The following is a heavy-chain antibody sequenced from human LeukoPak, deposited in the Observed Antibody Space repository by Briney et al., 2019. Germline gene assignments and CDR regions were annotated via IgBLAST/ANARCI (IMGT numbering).Heavy chain of an antibody. Sequence: SETLSLTCAVYGGSFSGYYWSWIRQPPGKGLEWIGEINHSGSTNYNPSLKSRVTISVDTSMNQFSLKLSSVTAADTAVYYCARAPLPRSWFDPWGQGTLVTVSS. CDR1: GGSFSGYY. V-gene: IGHV4-34*01. J-gene: IGHJ5*02. CDR3: ARAPLPRSWFDP. CDR2: INHSGST.